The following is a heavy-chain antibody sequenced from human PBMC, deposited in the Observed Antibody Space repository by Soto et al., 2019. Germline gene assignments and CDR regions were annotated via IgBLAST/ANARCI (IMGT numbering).Heavy chain of an antibody. D-gene: IGHD4-4*01. CDR1: GFTLTNAW. Sequence: EVQMVESGGGLVRPGGSLRLSGVASGFTLTNAWMNWVRQAPGQGLEWVGRIRSKADGGTRDSAAPVKDRFTISRDYSKNTQHLQMNSLKTEDTAVYYCTREPDYSNYFDYWGPGTLVTV. V-gene: IGHV3-15*07. CDR2: IRSKADGGTR. CDR3: TREPDYSNYFDY. J-gene: IGHJ4*02.